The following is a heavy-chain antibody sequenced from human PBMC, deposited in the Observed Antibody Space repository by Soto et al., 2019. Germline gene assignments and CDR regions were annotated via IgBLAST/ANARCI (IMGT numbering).Heavy chain of an antibody. CDR3: ARHLFWVTAMVLWDFDL. CDR1: GFTFNSYA. D-gene: IGHD5-18*01. Sequence: QVQLVESGGGVVQPGRSLRLSCAASGFTFNSYAMHWVRQAPGKGLEWVAIISYDGSNKYYADSVKGRFTISRDNSKNTLYLQRSSLRAEDTAVYYCARHLFWVTAMVLWDFDLWGRGSLVTV. CDR2: ISYDGSNK. V-gene: IGHV3-30-3*01. J-gene: IGHJ2*01.